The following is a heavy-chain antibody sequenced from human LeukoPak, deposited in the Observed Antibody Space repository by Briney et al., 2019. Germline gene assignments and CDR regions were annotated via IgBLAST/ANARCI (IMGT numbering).Heavy chain of an antibody. V-gene: IGHV3-11*04. CDR2: ISSSGSTI. D-gene: IGHD3-10*01. J-gene: IGHJ3*02. CDR1: GFTFSDYY. Sequence: EGSLRLSCAASGFTFSDYYVSWIRQAPGKGLEWVSYISSSGSTIYYADSVKGRFTISRDNAKNSLYLQMNSLRAEDTAVYYCARGRWFGESETFDIWGQGTMVTVSS. CDR3: ARGRWFGESETFDI.